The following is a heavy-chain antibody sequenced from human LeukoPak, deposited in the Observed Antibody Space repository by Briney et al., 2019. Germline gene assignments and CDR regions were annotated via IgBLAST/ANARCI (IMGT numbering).Heavy chain of an antibody. CDR2: FSGRGSYT. V-gene: IGHV3-23*01. D-gene: IGHD6-19*01. Sequence: GGSLSPSCAASGFTFSSYAMSWVRQAPGKGLGWVAAFSGRGSYTYYADSVKGRFTIPRENSKNTLYLKMHNLKAEDTAVYDCAKDHADSIAVAGDDAFDIWGQGTMVTVSS. CDR1: GFTFSSYA. CDR3: AKDHADSIAVAGDDAFDI. J-gene: IGHJ3*02.